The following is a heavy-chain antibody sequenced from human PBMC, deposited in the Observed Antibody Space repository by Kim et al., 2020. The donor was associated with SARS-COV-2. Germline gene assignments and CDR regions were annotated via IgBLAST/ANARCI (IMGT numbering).Heavy chain of an antibody. J-gene: IGHJ5*02. CDR3: AREVSYYGSGPGNWFDP. V-gene: IGHV4-4*06. Sequence: LKSRVTMSVDTSKNQFSLKLSSVTAADTAVYYCAREVSYYGSGPGNWFDPWGQGTLVTVSS. D-gene: IGHD3-10*01.